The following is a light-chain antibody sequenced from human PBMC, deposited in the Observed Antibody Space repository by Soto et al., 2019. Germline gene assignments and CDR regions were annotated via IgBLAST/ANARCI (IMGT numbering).Light chain of an antibody. V-gene: IGKV1-5*01. CDR2: DAS. Sequence: DIQMTQSPSTLSASVGDRVTITCRASQSISSRLAWYQQKPGQAPKLLLYDASSLDSGVPSRFSGSGSGTEFTLTISSLQPDDFATYYCQQYNSYPWTFGQGTKVEIK. J-gene: IGKJ1*01. CDR1: QSISSR. CDR3: QQYNSYPWT.